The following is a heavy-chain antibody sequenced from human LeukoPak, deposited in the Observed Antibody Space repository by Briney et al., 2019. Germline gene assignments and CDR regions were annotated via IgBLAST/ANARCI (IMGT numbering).Heavy chain of an antibody. CDR1: GFTFSSYS. CDR3: AKSPETYYYDSSGYYYGFDY. D-gene: IGHD3-22*01. CDR2: ISSRSATI. V-gene: IGHV3-48*01. J-gene: IGHJ4*02. Sequence: GGSLRLSCAASGFTFSSYSMNWVRQAPGKGLEWVSYISSRSATIYYADSVKGRFTISRDNAKNSLYLQMNSLRAEDTAVYYCAKSPETYYYDSSGYYYGFDYWGQGTLVTVSS.